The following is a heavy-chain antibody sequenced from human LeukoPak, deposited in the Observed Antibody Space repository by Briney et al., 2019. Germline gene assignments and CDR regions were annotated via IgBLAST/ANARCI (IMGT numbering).Heavy chain of an antibody. D-gene: IGHD3-10*01. CDR3: AKDRIYADGLWDFDY. CDR2: ILVNGGT. V-gene: IGHV3-23*01. Sequence: GGSLRLSCIASGFTFSTYTMSWVRQAPGEGLKWVTGILVNGGTYYADSVKGRFTISRDNSKNTLYLQMNSLRADDTAVYYCAKDRIYADGLWDFDYWGQGTLVTVSS. J-gene: IGHJ4*02. CDR1: GFTFSTYT.